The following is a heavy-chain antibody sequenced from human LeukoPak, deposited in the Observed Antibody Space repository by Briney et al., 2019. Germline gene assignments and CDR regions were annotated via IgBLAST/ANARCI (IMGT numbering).Heavy chain of an antibody. J-gene: IGHJ4*02. V-gene: IGHV3-66*01. CDR1: GFTVSSNY. Sequence: PGGSLRLSCAASGFTVSSNYMSWVRQAPGKGLEWVSVIYSGGSTYYADSVKGRFTISRDNSKNTLYLQMNSLRAEETAVYYCARGSSSWYVGYFDYWGQGTLVTVSS. D-gene: IGHD6-13*01. CDR3: ARGSSSWYVGYFDY. CDR2: IYSGGST.